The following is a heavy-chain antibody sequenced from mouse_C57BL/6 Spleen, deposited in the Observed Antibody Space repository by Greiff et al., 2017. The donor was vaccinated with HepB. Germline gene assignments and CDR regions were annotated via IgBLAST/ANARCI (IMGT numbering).Heavy chain of an antibody. Sequence: QVQLQQSGAELMKPGASVKLSCKATGYTFTGYWIEWVKQRPGHGLEWIGEILPGSGSTNYNEKFKGKATFTADTPSNTAYMQLSSLTTEDSAIYYCARLGYGNYSYYAMDYWGQGTSVTVSS. CDR3: ARLGYGNYSYYAMDY. D-gene: IGHD2-10*02. CDR2: ILPGSGST. CDR1: GYTFTGYW. V-gene: IGHV1-9*01. J-gene: IGHJ4*01.